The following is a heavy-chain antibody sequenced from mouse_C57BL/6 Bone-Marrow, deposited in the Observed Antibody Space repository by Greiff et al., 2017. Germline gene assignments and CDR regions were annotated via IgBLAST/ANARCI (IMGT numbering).Heavy chain of an antibody. CDR1: GYTFTSYW. V-gene: IGHV1-50*01. CDR2: IDPSDSYT. Sequence: QVQLQQPGAELVKPGASVKLSCKASGYTFTSYWMQWVKQRPGQGLEWIGEIDPSDSYTNYNQKFKGKATLTVDTSSSTAYMQLSSLTSEDSAVYYCASSGLLLSFPYWYFDVWGTGTTVTVSS. CDR3: ASSGLLLSFPYWYFDV. J-gene: IGHJ1*03. D-gene: IGHD2-3*01.